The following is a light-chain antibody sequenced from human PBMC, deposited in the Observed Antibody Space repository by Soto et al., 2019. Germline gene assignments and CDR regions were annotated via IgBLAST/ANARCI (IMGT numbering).Light chain of an antibody. CDR1: QSITNW. Sequence: IQMTQSPSTLSASVGDRVTITCRASQSITNWLAWYQQKPGKAPKPLIYMASSLESGVPSRFSGSGGGTEFTLTISSLQPDDFATYYCQQYYRQATFGQGTKVDI. CDR2: MAS. V-gene: IGKV1-5*03. J-gene: IGKJ1*01. CDR3: QQYYRQAT.